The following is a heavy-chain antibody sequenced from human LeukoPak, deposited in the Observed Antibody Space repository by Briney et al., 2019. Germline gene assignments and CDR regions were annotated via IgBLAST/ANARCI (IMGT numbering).Heavy chain of an antibody. CDR1: GGTFSSYA. V-gene: IGHV1-69*04. CDR2: IIPILGIA. D-gene: IGHD3-10*01. J-gene: IGHJ6*02. CDR3: ARVQRENYYGSGSYPWAYGMDV. Sequence: SVKVSCKASGGTFSSYAISWVRQAPGQGLEWMGRIIPILGIANYAQKFQGRVTITADKSTSTAYMELSSLRSEDTAVYYCARVQRENYYGSGSYPWAYGMDVWGQGTTVTVSS.